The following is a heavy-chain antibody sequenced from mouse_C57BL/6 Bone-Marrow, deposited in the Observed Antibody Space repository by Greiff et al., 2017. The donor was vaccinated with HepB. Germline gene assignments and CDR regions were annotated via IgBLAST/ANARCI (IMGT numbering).Heavy chain of an antibody. CDR1: GFTFTDYY. CDR3: ARWYYGSSYDYAMDY. J-gene: IGHJ4*01. V-gene: IGHV7-3*01. Sequence: EVQRVESGGGLVQPGGSLSLSCAASGFTFTDYYMSWVRQPPGKALEWLGFIRNKANGYTTEYSVSVKGRFTISRDNSQRILYLQMDALRAKDSATDYCARWYYGSSYDYAMDYWGQGTSVTVSS. D-gene: IGHD1-1*01. CDR2: IRNKANGYTT.